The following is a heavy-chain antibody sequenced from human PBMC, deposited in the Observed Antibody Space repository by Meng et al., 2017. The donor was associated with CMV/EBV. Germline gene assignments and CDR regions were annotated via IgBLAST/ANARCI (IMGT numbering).Heavy chain of an antibody. CDR1: GFTFSSYW. J-gene: IGHJ6*02. CDR2: INSDGSST. V-gene: IGHV3-74*01. Sequence: GESLKISCAASGFTFSSYWMHWVRQAPGKGLVWVSRINSDGSSTSYADSVKGRFTTSRDNAKNTLYLQMNSLRAEDTAVYYCARDSSSWYSRDYYYYGMDVWGQGTTVTVSS. CDR3: ARDSSSWYSRDYYYYGMDV. D-gene: IGHD6-13*01.